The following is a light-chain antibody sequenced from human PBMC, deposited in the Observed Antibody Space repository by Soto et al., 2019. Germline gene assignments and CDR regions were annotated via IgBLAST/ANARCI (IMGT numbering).Light chain of an antibody. Sequence: SSELTQPPSVSVAPGKTARITCGGNNIGSKSVHGYQQKPGQTPVLVIYYDSDRPSGIPERFSGSNSGNTATLTISRVEAGDEAVYYCQVWDSSSDQHVVFGGGTKLTVL. CDR3: QVWDSSSDQHVV. J-gene: IGLJ2*01. CDR2: YDS. CDR1: NIGSKS. V-gene: IGLV3-21*04.